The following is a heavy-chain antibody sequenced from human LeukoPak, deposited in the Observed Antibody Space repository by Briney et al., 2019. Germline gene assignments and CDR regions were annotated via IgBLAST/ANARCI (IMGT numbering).Heavy chain of an antibody. D-gene: IGHD3-9*01. CDR1: GGSISSYF. CDR3: ASLLTGYYSIDY. Sequence: SETLSLTCTVSGGSISSYFWSWIRQSPGKGLEWIGYIYYSGTTNYNPSLKSRVTISGDTSKRQFSLKLSSVTAADTAVYYCASLLTGYYSIDYWGQGTLVTVSS. CDR2: IYYSGTT. J-gene: IGHJ4*02. V-gene: IGHV4-59*01.